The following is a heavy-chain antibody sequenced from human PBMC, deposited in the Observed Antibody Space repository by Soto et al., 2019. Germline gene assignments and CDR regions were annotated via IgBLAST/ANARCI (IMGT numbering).Heavy chain of an antibody. D-gene: IGHD6-19*01. J-gene: IGHJ4*02. CDR1: GGSISSYY. V-gene: IGHV4-4*07. CDR3: ARDHPGIAVAGTGFDY. Sequence: PSETLSLTCTVSGGSISSYYWSWIRQPAGKGLEGIGRIYTSGSTNDNPSRKSRVTMSVDTSKNQFSLRLSSVTAADTAVYYCARDHPGIAVAGTGFDYWGQGTLVTVSS. CDR2: IYTSGST.